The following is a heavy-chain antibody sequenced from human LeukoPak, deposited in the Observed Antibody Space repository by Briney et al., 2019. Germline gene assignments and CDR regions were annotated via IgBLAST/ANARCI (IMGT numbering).Heavy chain of an antibody. V-gene: IGHV3-23*01. CDR3: AGPTCLRGGYCSTNL. Sequence: PGGSLRLSCAASGFTFSTYAMNWVRQAPGKGLEWVSGISGSGGSTHYADSVKGRFTISRDNSKNTLYLQLNSLRAEDTAVYYCAGPTCLRGGYCSTNLWGQGTLVTVSS. D-gene: IGHD2-2*01. J-gene: IGHJ4*02. CDR2: ISGSGGST. CDR1: GFTFSTYA.